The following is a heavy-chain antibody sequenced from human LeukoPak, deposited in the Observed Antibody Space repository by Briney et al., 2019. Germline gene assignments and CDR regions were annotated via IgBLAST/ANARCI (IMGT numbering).Heavy chain of an antibody. CDR2: IYYSGST. V-gene: IGHV4-39*01. CDR3: AGLGANYYDSSGSGYVANVYAFDI. CDR1: GGSISSSSYY. D-gene: IGHD3-22*01. J-gene: IGHJ3*02. Sequence: SETLSLTCTVSGGSISSSSYYWGWIRQPPGKGLEWIGSIYYSGSTYYNPSLKSRVTISVDTSKNQFSLKLSSVTAADTAVYYCAGLGANYYDSSGSGYVANVYAFDIWGQGTMVTVSS.